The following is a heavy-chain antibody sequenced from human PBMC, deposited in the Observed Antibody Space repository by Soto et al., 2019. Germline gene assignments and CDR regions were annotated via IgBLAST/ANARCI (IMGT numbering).Heavy chain of an antibody. D-gene: IGHD3-10*01. CDR2: ISSSTNYI. CDR3: AKADFSWLGEGPRSFDI. J-gene: IGHJ3*02. Sequence: PGASLRLSCAASGFTFSSYSMNWVRQAPGKGLEWVSSISSSTNYIYYADSVKGRFTISRDNAKNSLYLQMTSLRAEDTAVYYCAKADFSWLGEGPRSFDIWGQGTMVTVSS. V-gene: IGHV3-21*01. CDR1: GFTFSSYS.